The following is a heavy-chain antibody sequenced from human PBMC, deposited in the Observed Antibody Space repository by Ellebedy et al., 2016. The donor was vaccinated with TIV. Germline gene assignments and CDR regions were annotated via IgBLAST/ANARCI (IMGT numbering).Heavy chain of an antibody. CDR1: GGSISSSSYY. Sequence: SETLSLXXTVSGGSISSSSYYWGWIRQPPGKGLEWIGSIYYSGSTYYNPSLKSRVTISVDTSKNQFSLKLSSVTAADTAVYYCARGRTWSDYNYYYYYYMDVWGKGTTVTVSS. J-gene: IGHJ6*03. CDR2: IYYSGST. D-gene: IGHD3-3*01. CDR3: ARGRTWSDYNYYYYYYMDV. V-gene: IGHV4-39*07.